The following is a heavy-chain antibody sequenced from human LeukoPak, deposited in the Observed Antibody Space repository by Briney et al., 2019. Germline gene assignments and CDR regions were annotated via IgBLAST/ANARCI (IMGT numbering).Heavy chain of an antibody. D-gene: IGHD5-18*01. V-gene: IGHV4-4*07. CDR1: GGSISSYY. Sequence: SETLSLACTVSGGSISSYYWSWIRQPAGKGLEWIGRIYASGSTNYNPSLKSRVTISVDKSKNQFSLRPSSVTAADTAVYYCAREFDSYGYFDYWGQGTLVTVSS. J-gene: IGHJ4*02. CDR3: AREFDSYGYFDY. CDR2: IYASGST.